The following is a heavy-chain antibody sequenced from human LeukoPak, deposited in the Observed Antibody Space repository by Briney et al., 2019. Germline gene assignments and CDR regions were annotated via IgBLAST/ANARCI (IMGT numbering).Heavy chain of an antibody. CDR3: ARLSRVVPDFSYYYYYYMDV. J-gene: IGHJ6*03. CDR1: GGSISSYY. Sequence: SETLSLTCTVSGGSISSYYWSWIRQPPGKGLEWIGYIYTSGSTNYNPSLKSRVTISVDTSKNQFSLKLSSVTAADTAVYYCARLSRVVPDFSYYYYYYMDVWGKGTTVTVSS. CDR2: IYTSGST. D-gene: IGHD2-2*01. V-gene: IGHV4-4*09.